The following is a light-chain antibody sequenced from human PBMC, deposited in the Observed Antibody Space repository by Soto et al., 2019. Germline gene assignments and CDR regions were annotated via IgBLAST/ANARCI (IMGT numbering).Light chain of an antibody. CDR1: QSVSTN. Sequence: ETVLTQSPATLSLSPGERATLSCRASQSVSTNLAWYQHKPGRAPRLLIYDASNRASGFPARFSGSGSGTDFTLTISSLEPEDFAVYYCQQRSNWPLTFGGGTKVEIK. J-gene: IGKJ4*01. V-gene: IGKV3-11*01. CDR2: DAS. CDR3: QQRSNWPLT.